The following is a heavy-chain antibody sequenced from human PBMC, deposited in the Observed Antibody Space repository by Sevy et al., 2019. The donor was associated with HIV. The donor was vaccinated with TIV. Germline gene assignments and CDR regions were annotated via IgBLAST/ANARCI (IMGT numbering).Heavy chain of an antibody. CDR1: GFTFSDRY. Sequence: GGSLRLSCAASGFTFSDRYMEWVRQAPGKGLEWVGRIRNKADSYTTEYAASVKGRFTISRDDSRNSLYLLMNSLKTEDTAVYYCATHAGIAAAGRVFDYWGQGTLVTVSS. V-gene: IGHV3-72*01. CDR2: IRNKADSYTT. D-gene: IGHD6-13*01. J-gene: IGHJ4*02. CDR3: ATHAGIAAAGRVFDY.